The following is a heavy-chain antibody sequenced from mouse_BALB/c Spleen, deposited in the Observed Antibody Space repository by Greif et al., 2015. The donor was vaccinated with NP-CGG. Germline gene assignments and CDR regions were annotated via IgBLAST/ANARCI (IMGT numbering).Heavy chain of an antibody. J-gene: IGHJ2*01. D-gene: IGHD1-1*01. CDR2: ISSGGST. V-gene: IGHV5-6-5*01. Sequence: EVQLVESGGGLVKPGGSLKLSCAASGFTFSSYVMSWVRQTPEKRLEWVASISSGGSTYYPDSVKGRFTISRDNARNILYLQMSSLRSEDTAMYYCARTPITTVVDFDYWGQGTTLTVSS. CDR3: ARTPITTVVDFDY. CDR1: GFTFSSYV.